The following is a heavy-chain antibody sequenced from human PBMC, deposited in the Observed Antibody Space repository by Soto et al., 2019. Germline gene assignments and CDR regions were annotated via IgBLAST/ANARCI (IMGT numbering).Heavy chain of an antibody. V-gene: IGHV3-30*18. Sequence: GGSLRLSCAASGFTFSSYGMHWVRQAPGKGLEWVAVISYDGSNKYYADSVKGRFTISRDNSKNTLYLQVNSLRAEDTAVYYCAKDRDPNYYDSSGYYQNYYYYYGMDVWGQGTTVTVSS. D-gene: IGHD3-22*01. J-gene: IGHJ6*02. CDR1: GFTFSSYG. CDR2: ISYDGSNK. CDR3: AKDRDPNYYDSSGYYQNYYYYYGMDV.